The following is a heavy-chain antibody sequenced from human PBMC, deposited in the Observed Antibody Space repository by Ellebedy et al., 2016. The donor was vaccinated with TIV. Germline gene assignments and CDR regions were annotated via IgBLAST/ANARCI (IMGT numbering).Heavy chain of an antibody. D-gene: IGHD1-26*01. V-gene: IGHV3-30*18. CDR2: ISYDGSNK. Sequence: GESLKISCAASGFTFSSYGMHWVRQAPGKGLEWVAVISYDGSNKYYADSVKGRFTISRDNSKNTLYLQMNSLRAEDTAVYYCAKRVGRFDYWGQGTLVTVSS. CDR3: AKRVGRFDY. CDR1: GFTFSSYG. J-gene: IGHJ4*02.